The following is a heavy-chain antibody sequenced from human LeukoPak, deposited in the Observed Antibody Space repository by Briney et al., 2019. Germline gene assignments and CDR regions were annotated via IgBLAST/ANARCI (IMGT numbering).Heavy chain of an antibody. V-gene: IGHV1-69*13. D-gene: IGHD4-17*01. CDR1: GGTFSSYA. CDR3: ARGGNDYGDYLDGGNWFDP. J-gene: IGHJ5*02. CDR2: IIPIFGTA. Sequence: ASVKVSCKASGGTFSSYAISWVRQAPGQGLEWMGGIIPIFGTANYAQKFQGRVTITADESTSTAYMELSSLRSEDTAVYYCARGGNDYGDYLDGGNWFDPWGQGTLVTVSS.